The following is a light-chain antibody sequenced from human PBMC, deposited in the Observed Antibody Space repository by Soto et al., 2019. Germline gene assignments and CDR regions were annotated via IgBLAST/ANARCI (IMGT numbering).Light chain of an antibody. CDR1: QSVSSN. Sequence: EIVMTQSPATLSVSPGERATLSCRASQSVSSNLAWYQQKPGQAPRLLIYGASTRATGIPARFSGSGSGTEFTLTISSLPSEDFAVSYCQQYNKWPPYTFGQGTKLEIK. CDR2: GAS. CDR3: QQYNKWPPYT. V-gene: IGKV3-15*01. J-gene: IGKJ2*01.